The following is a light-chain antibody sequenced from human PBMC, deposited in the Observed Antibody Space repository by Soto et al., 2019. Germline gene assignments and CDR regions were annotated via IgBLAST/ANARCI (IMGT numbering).Light chain of an antibody. Sequence: DIVMTQSPATLSVSPGERATLSCRASQSVSSNLAWYQQKPGPAPRLLIYGASTRATGIPARFSGSGSGTEFTLTISSLQSEDFAVYYCQHYNNWPPWTFGQGTKVEIK. CDR3: QHYNNWPPWT. J-gene: IGKJ1*01. CDR1: QSVSSN. CDR2: GAS. V-gene: IGKV3-15*01.